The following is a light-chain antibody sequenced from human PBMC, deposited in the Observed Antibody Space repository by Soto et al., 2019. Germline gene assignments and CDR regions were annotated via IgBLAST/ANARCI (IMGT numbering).Light chain of an antibody. CDR3: QQRKNWPPTTT. V-gene: IGKV3-11*01. CDR2: DAS. J-gene: IGKJ3*01. Sequence: EIVLTQSPATLSLSPGERATLSSRASQSVSTYLAWYQQKPGQAPRLLIFDASNRATGIPARFSGSGSGTDFTLTISRLEPEDFAVYYCQQRKNWPPTTTFGPGTKVDI. CDR1: QSVSTY.